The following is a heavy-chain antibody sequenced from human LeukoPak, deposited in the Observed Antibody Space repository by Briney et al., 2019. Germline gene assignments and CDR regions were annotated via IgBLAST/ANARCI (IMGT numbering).Heavy chain of an antibody. CDR3: ARGGPREVRGSKPVDY. V-gene: IGHV3-53*04. CDR1: GFTVSSNY. CDR2: IYSGGST. Sequence: GGSLRLSCAASGFTVSSNYMSWVRQAPGKGLEWVSVIYSGGSTYYADSVKGRFTISRHNSKNTLYLQMNSLRAEDTAVYYCARGGPREVRGSKPVDYWGQGTLVTVSS. J-gene: IGHJ4*02. D-gene: IGHD3-10*01.